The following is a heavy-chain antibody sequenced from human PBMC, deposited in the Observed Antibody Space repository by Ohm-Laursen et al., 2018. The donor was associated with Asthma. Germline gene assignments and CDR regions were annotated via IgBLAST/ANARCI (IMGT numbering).Heavy chain of an antibody. V-gene: IGHV3-30-3*01. CDR3: ARGEVPVYYYGLDD. CDR2: ISYDGSNK. CDR1: GFTFSSYA. Sequence: SLRLSCAASGFTFSSYAMHWVRQAPGKGLEWVVVISYDGSNKYYADSVKGRFTISRDDSKTTLHLQMNSLRAEDTAVYYCARGEVPVYYYGLDDWGQGTTVTVSS. D-gene: IGHD4-11*01. J-gene: IGHJ6*02.